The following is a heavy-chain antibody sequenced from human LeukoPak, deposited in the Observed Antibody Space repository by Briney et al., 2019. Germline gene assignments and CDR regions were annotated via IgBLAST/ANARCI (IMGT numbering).Heavy chain of an antibody. D-gene: IGHD3-10*01. V-gene: IGHV4-61*02. Sequence: SETLSLTCTVSGGSISSGSYYWSWIRQPAGKGLEWIGRIYTSGSTNYNPSLKSRVTISVDTSKNQFSLKLSSVTAADTAVYYCARGSYRGPFDYWGQGTLVTVSS. J-gene: IGHJ4*02. CDR1: GGSISSGSYY. CDR3: ARGSYRGPFDY. CDR2: IYTSGST.